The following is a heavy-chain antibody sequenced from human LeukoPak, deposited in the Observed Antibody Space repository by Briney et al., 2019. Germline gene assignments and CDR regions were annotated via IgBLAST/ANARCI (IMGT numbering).Heavy chain of an antibody. J-gene: IGHJ3*02. Sequence: GGSLRLSCAASGFRFSYHDMHWVRQAPGKGLEFVSSIGAAGGHTFYADSVKGRFTISRDNFQSTIHLQMDGLRPEDSAVYYCARELGRTKPGGFDIWGQGTVVTVSS. CDR2: IGAAGGHT. CDR1: GFRFSYHD. CDR3: ARELGRTKPGGFDI. D-gene: IGHD1-14*01. V-gene: IGHV3-64*02.